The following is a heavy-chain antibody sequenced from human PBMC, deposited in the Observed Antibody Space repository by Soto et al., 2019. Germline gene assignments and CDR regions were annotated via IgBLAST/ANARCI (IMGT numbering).Heavy chain of an antibody. CDR2: IYPGDSDT. Sequence: PGESLKMSCNGSGYTFATHCIALVRQMPGKGLDWMGIIYPGDSDTRYSPSFQGQVTISADKSFSTAYLQWSSLKASDTAIYFCARLELTGLDNWGQGTPVTVSS. CDR1: GYTFATHC. V-gene: IGHV5-51*01. CDR3: ARLELTGLDN. D-gene: IGHD3-9*01. J-gene: IGHJ4*02.